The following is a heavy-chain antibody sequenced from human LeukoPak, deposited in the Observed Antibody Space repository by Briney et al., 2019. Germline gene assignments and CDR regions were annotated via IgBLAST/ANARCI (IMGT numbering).Heavy chain of an antibody. J-gene: IGHJ3*02. Sequence: GGTLRLSCAASGFTFSSYGMSWVRQAPGKGLEWVSAISGSGGSTYYADSVKGRFTISRDNSKNTLYLQMNSLRAEDTAVYYCAKLRRITMVRGAIGAFDIWGQGTMVTVSS. CDR3: AKLRRITMVRGAIGAFDI. CDR1: GFTFSSYG. D-gene: IGHD3-10*01. V-gene: IGHV3-23*01. CDR2: ISGSGGST.